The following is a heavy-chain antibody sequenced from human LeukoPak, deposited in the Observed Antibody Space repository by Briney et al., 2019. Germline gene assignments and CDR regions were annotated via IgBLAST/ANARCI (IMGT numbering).Heavy chain of an antibody. CDR2: ISSSSTTI. CDR1: GFTFSSS. D-gene: IGHD3-16*01. CDR3: VGHSDY. J-gene: IGHJ4*02. Sequence: GGSLRLSCAASGFTFSSSMMWVRQAPGKGLEWVSYISSSSTTIHYADSVKGRFTISRDNAKNSLYLQMNSLRAEDTAVYYCVGHSDYWGQGTLVTVSS. V-gene: IGHV3-48*04.